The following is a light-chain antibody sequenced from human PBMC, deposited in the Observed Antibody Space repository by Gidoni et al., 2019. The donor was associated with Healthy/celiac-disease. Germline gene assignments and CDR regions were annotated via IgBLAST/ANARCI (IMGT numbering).Light chain of an antibody. V-gene: IGKV3-11*01. CDR1: QSLSSY. J-gene: IGKJ5*01. CDR2: DAH. CDR3: QQRSNWIT. Sequence: IVLTQSPATLSLPPGQRATLSCRASQSLSSYLAWYQQKPGQAPGLLIYDAHNRATDIPDRFSGSGCGTDFTLTINSLEPGDFAVYYCQQRSNWITFGQGTQLEIK.